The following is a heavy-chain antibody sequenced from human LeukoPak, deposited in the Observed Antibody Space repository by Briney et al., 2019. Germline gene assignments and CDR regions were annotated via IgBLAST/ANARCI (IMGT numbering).Heavy chain of an antibody. J-gene: IGHJ1*01. V-gene: IGHV1-46*01. D-gene: IGHD3-22*01. CDR3: ARDHFDSSGYYYLLGYFEH. Sequence: GASVKVSCKASGYTFTNYYVHWVRQAPGQGLEWMVIIKPSGGGTSYALKFQGRVTMTRDTSTSTAYMELSSLRSEDTAVYYCARDHFDSSGYYYLLGYFEHWGQGTLVTVSS. CDR2: IKPSGGGT. CDR1: GYTFTNYY.